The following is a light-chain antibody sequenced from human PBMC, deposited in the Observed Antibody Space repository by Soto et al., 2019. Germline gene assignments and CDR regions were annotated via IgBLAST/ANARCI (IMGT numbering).Light chain of an antibody. V-gene: IGLV8-61*01. J-gene: IGLJ3*02. CDR1: SGSVSTSYY. CDR2: STN. Sequence: QAVVTQEPSFSVSPGGTVTLTCGLSSGSVSTSYYPSWYQQTPGQAPRTLIYSTNTRSSGVPDRFSGSILGNKAALTITGAQADDDSDYYCVLYLGSGIAVFGGETKVTVL. CDR3: VLYLGSGIAV.